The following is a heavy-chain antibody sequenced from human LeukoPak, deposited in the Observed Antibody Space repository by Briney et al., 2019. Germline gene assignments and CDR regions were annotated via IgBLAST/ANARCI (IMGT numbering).Heavy chain of an antibody. CDR1: GFTFSSYS. Sequence: GGSLRLSFAASGFTFSSYSMNWVRQAPGKGLEWVSSISSSSSYIYYADSVKGRFTISRDNAKNSLYLQMNSLRAEDTAVYYCARVERELLLNYWGQGTLVTVSS. D-gene: IGHD1-26*01. CDR3: ARVERELLLNY. CDR2: ISSSSSYI. V-gene: IGHV3-21*01. J-gene: IGHJ4*02.